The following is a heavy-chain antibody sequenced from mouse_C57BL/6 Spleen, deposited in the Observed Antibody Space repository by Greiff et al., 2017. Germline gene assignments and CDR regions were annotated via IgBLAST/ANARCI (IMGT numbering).Heavy chain of an antibody. CDR3: AKGITTVVHWYFDV. Sequence: QVQLQQPGAELVMPGASVKLSCKASGYTFTSYWMHWVKQRPGQGLEWLGEFDPSDSYPNYNQKFKGKSTLTVDKSSSTAYMQLSSLTSEDSAVYYCAKGITTVVHWYFDVWGTGTTVTVSS. CDR1: GYTFTSYW. D-gene: IGHD1-1*01. J-gene: IGHJ1*03. CDR2: FDPSDSYP. V-gene: IGHV1-69*01.